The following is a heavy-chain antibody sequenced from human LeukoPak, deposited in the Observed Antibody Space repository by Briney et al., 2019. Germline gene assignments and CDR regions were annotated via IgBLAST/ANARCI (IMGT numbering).Heavy chain of an antibody. V-gene: IGHV1-2*02. D-gene: IGHD6-6*01. J-gene: IGHJ6*03. CDR3: ARDSSSSSDYYMDV. CDR2: INPNSGGT. Sequence: ASVKVSCKASGYTFTGYYMHWVRQAPGQGLEWMGWINPNSGGTNYAQKFQGRVTMTRDTSISTAYMELRRLRSDDTAVYYCARDSSSSSDYYMDVWGKGTTVAVSS. CDR1: GYTFTGYY.